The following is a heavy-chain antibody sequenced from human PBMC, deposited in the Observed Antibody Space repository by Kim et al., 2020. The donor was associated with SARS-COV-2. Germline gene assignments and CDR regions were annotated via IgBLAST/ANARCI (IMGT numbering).Heavy chain of an antibody. CDR3: AKRRDSYDSSETDAFDI. D-gene: IGHD3-22*01. Sequence: GGSLRLSCAASGFTFDDYAMHWVRQAPGKGLEWVSGISWNSGSIGYADSVKGRFTISRDNAKNSLYLQMNSLRAEDTALYYCAKRRDSYDSSETDAFDI. J-gene: IGHJ3*02. V-gene: IGHV3-9*01. CDR2: ISWNSGSI. CDR1: GFTFDDYA.